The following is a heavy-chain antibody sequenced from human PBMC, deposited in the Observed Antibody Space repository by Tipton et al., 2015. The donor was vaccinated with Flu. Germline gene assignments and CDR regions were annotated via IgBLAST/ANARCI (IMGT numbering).Heavy chain of an antibody. Sequence: TLSLTCTVFGVSISRSSYYWAWIRQSPGKGLEWIGSIYYSGSTYYNPSLRSRVTISVDTSRDQFSLRLSSVTAADTAVYYCARRDYSNYVSEPKNWFDPWGQGTLVTVSS. D-gene: IGHD4-11*01. CDR1: GVSISRSSYY. J-gene: IGHJ5*02. CDR3: ARRDYSNYVSEPKNWFDP. V-gene: IGHV4-39*01. CDR2: IYYSGST.